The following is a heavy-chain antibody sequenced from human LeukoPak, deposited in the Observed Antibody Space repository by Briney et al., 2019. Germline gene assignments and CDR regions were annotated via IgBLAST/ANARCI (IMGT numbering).Heavy chain of an antibody. J-gene: IGHJ5*01. CDR1: GFTFDHYG. CDR3: AKDARRGFDYSNSLES. CDR2: IWHDGNSQ. Sequence: GGSLRLSCVASGFTFDHYGMHWVRQAPGKGLEGVAVIWHDGNSQYYADSVKGRFTISRDNSMNTLYLQMNSLRAEDTAVYYCAKDARRGFDYSNSLESWGQGTLVTVSS. D-gene: IGHD4-11*01. V-gene: IGHV3-33*06.